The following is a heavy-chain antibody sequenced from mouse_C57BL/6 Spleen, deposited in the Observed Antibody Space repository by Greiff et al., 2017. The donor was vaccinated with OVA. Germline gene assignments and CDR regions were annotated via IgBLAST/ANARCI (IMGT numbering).Heavy chain of an antibody. V-gene: IGHV10-1*01. J-gene: IGHJ4*01. CDR2: IRSKSNNYAT. D-gene: IGHD2-4*01. Sequence: EVHLVESGGGLVQPKGSLKLSCAASGFSFNTYAMNWVRQAPGKGLEWVARIRSKSNNYATYYADSVKYRFTISRDDSESMLYLQMNNLKTADTAMYYCVKQIEYDYADAMDYWGQGTSVTVSS. CDR1: GFSFNTYA. CDR3: VKQIEYDYADAMDY.